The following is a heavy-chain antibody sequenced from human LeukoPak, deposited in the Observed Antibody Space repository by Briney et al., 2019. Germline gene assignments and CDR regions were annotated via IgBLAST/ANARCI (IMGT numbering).Heavy chain of an antibody. J-gene: IGHJ6*02. Sequence: SGGSLRLSCAASGFTFSSYWMHWVRQAPGKGLVWVSRINSDGSSTSYADSVKGRFTISRDNAKNTLYLQMNSLRAEDTAVYYCASDLATSYGDYLRYYYGMDVWGQGTTVTVSS. CDR1: GFTFSSYW. D-gene: IGHD4-17*01. CDR3: ASDLATSYGDYLRYYYGMDV. CDR2: INSDGSST. V-gene: IGHV3-74*01.